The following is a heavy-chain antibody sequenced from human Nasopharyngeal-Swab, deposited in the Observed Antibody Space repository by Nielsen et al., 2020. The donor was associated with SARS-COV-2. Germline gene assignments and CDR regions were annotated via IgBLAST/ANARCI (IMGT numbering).Heavy chain of an antibody. J-gene: IGHJ4*02. CDR1: GFTVSSNY. CDR2: IYSGGST. D-gene: IGHD5-24*01. V-gene: IGHV3-66*01. Sequence: ETLSLTCAASGFTVSSNYMSWVRQAPGKGLEWVSVIYSGGSTYYADSVKGRFTISRDNSKNTLYLQMNSLRAEDTAVYYCARDLEMAGGLDYWGQGTLVTVSS. CDR3: ARDLEMAGGLDY.